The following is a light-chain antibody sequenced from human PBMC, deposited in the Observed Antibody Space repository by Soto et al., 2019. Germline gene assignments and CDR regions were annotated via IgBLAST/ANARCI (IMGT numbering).Light chain of an antibody. CDR3: QQYGSSGT. Sequence: ETVLTHSPVTRPPSPVKRATLFSXASQSVSNNYLAWYQQKPGQAPRLLIYGASNRATGIPDRFSGSGSGTDFTLTISRLEPEDFAVYYCQQYGSSGTFGQGTKVDIK. J-gene: IGKJ1*01. V-gene: IGKV3-20*01. CDR2: GAS. CDR1: QSVSNNY.